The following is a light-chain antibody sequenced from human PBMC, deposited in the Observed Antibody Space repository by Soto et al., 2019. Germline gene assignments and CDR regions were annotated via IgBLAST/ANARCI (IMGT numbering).Light chain of an antibody. Sequence: YELAQPPSVSVAPGQTARITCGGNNIGGQSVHWYQQEPGQAPVLVVYDDADRPSGVPERFSGSKSGNMATLTISRVEAGDEADYYCQVCESNSVFVFGIGTKVTVL. J-gene: IGLJ1*01. V-gene: IGLV3-21*02. CDR3: QVCESNSVFV. CDR2: DDA. CDR1: NIGGQS.